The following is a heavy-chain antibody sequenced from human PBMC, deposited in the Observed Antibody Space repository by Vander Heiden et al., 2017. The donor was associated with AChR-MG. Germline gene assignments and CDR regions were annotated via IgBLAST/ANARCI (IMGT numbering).Heavy chain of an antibody. V-gene: IGHV3-53*01. CDR3: ARSYCSGCNGDADYYSGLDV. Sequence: EVQLVESGGGLIKPGGSLRLSCAASGFTVSSNYMRGVRQAPGKGLEWVSVIYTDGSTYYADSVRGRCTISRDNSKNTVYLQMNRLRAEEKEVYYCARSYCSGCNGDADYYSGLDVWVQGTTVTVS. CDR2: IYTDGST. J-gene: IGHJ6*02. CDR1: GFTVSSNY. D-gene: IGHD2-15*01.